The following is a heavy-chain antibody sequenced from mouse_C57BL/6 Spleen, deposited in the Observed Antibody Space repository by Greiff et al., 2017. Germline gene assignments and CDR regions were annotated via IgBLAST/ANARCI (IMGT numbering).Heavy chain of an antibody. D-gene: IGHD1-1*01. J-gene: IGHJ4*01. Sequence: QVTLKVSGPGILQPSQTLSLTCSFSGFSLSTFGMGVGWIRQPSGKGREWLAHIWWDDDKYYNPALKSRLTISKDTSKNQVFLKIAHVDTADTATYYCARSYYYGSFPYAMDYWGQGTSVTVSS. CDR3: ARSYYYGSFPYAMDY. CDR2: IWWDDDK. CDR1: GFSLSTFGMG. V-gene: IGHV8-8*01.